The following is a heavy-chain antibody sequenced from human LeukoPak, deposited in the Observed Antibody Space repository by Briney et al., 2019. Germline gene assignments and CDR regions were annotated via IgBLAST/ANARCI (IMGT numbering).Heavy chain of an antibody. CDR1: GYTFTSYG. J-gene: IGHJ4*02. Sequence: ASVKVSCKASGYTFTSYGISWVRQAPGQGLEWMGWISAYNGNTNYAQKLQGRVTVTTDTSTSTAYMELRSLRSDDTAVYYCARDPPRYSGYDYFGFDYWGQGTLVTVSS. V-gene: IGHV1-18*01. CDR2: ISAYNGNT. CDR3: ARDPPRYSGYDYFGFDY. D-gene: IGHD5-12*01.